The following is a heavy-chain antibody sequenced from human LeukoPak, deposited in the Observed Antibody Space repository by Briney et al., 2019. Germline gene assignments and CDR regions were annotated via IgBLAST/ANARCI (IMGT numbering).Heavy chain of an antibody. J-gene: IGHJ4*02. Sequence: GGSQRLSCAASGFTFSSYSMNWVRQAPGKGLEWVSYISSSSSTIYYADSVKGRFTISRDNAKNSLYLQMNSLRDEDTAVYYCARVWGIAAAGGEIEYWGQGTLVTVSS. D-gene: IGHD6-13*01. CDR3: ARVWGIAAAGGEIEY. CDR2: ISSSSSTI. V-gene: IGHV3-48*02. CDR1: GFTFSSYS.